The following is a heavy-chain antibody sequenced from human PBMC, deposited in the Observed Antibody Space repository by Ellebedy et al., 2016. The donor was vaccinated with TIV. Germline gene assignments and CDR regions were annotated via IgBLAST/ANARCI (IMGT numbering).Heavy chain of an antibody. J-gene: IGHJ6*02. CDR3: ARDRLGELPTYYYGMDV. CDR1: GFTFSSYA. Sequence: GESLKISCAASGFTFSSYAMSWVRQAPGKGLEWVAVISYDGSNKYYADSVKGRFTISRGNSKNTLYLQMNSLRAEDTAVYYCARDRLGELPTYYYGMDVWGQGTTVTVSS. V-gene: IGHV3-30-3*01. D-gene: IGHD3-16*01. CDR2: ISYDGSNK.